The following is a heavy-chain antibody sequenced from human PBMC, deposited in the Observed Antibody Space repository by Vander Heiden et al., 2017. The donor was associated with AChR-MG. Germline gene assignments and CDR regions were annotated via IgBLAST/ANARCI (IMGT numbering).Heavy chain of an antibody. CDR2: INTRGST. V-gene: IGHV4-61*02. CDR3: ARANHCSGGSCSSNY. J-gene: IGHJ4*02. D-gene: IGHD2-15*01. Sequence: VQLQQSGPALVKPSQTLSLTCTVPVGSISSGSYYWTSIRQPAGTGLDWIGRINTRGSTNYNPSIKSRATIALDTSKNQFSRRLSSVTAADTAVYYCARANHCSGGSCSSNYWGQGTLVTVSS. CDR1: VGSISSGSYY.